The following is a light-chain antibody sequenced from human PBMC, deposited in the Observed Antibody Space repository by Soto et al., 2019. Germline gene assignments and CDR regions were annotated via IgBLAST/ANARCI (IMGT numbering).Light chain of an antibody. CDR1: LSVSSSY. CDR3: QQYCSSPPFT. J-gene: IGKJ3*01. V-gene: IGKV3-20*01. CDR2: GAS. Sequence: EIVLTQSPGTLSLSPGDRATLSCRSSLSVSSSYLAWYKQKPGQAPRLLIYGASSMSTGIPDRFSGSGSGPDFTLTISRLEPEDFAGYYCQQYCSSPPFTFGPGTKVDSK.